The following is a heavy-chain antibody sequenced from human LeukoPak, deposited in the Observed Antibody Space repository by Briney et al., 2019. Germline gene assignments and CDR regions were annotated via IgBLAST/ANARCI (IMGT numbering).Heavy chain of an antibody. CDR1: GGTFSSYA. D-gene: IGHD6-13*01. J-gene: IGHJ3*02. CDR3: AREPEGGIAAANI. V-gene: IGHV1-2*02. Sequence: ASVKVSCKASGGTFSSYAISWVRQAPGQGLEWMGWINPNSGGTNYAQKFQGRVTMTRDTSISTAYMELSRLRSDDTAVYYCAREPEGGIAAANIWGQGTMVTVSS. CDR2: INPNSGGT.